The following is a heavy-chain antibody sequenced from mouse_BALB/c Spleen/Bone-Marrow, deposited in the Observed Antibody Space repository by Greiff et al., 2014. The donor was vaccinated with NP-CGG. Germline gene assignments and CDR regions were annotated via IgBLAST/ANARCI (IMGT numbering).Heavy chain of an antibody. CDR3: ARESDGYALDD. J-gene: IGHJ4*01. V-gene: IGHV5-12*02. CDR1: GFTFSDYY. CDR2: ISNGDGST. Sequence: VQLKQSGGGLVQPGGSLKLSCATSGFTFSDYYMYWVRQTPDTRLEWVAYISNGDGSTFYPDTVKGRFTISRDNAKNALYLQMSRLKSEDTAMYYCARESDGYALDDWGEGTTVTGSS.